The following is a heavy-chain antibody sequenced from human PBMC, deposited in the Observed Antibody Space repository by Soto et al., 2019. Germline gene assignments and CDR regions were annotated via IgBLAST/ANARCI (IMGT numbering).Heavy chain of an antibody. V-gene: IGHV4-34*01. D-gene: IGHD2-8*02. J-gene: IGHJ4*02. CDR3: ARDKITGLFDY. Sequence: QVQLQQWGAGLLKPSETLSLTCAVYGGSFSGYSWTWIRQPPGTGLEWIGEINHSGSTNYNPSLKSRVNISVDPSKNQFSLKLTSVTAADTAVYYCARDKITGLFDYWGQGALVTVSS. CDR1: GGSFSGYS. CDR2: INHSGST.